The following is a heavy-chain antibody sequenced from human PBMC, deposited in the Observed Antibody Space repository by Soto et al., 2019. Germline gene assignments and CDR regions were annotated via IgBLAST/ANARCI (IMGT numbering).Heavy chain of an antibody. Sequence: EVQLVESGGGLVKPGGSLRLSCAASGFTFSSYSMNWVRQAPGKGLEWVSSISSSSSYIYYADSVKGRFTISRDNAKNSLYLQMNSLRAEDTAVYYCARDSGDVVPAARYCSGGSCHYGDAFDIWGQGTMVTVSS. CDR1: GFTFSSYS. CDR2: ISSSSSYI. V-gene: IGHV3-21*01. D-gene: IGHD2-15*01. CDR3: ARDSGDVVPAARYCSGGSCHYGDAFDI. J-gene: IGHJ3*02.